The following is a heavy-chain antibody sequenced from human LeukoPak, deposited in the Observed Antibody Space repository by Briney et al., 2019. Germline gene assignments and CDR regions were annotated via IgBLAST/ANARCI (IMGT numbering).Heavy chain of an antibody. D-gene: IGHD2/OR15-2a*01. J-gene: IGHJ4*02. CDR2: INPHSGAT. CDR3: ARVGFANSFDS. Sequence: ASVKVSCKASGYIFTACYMHWVRQAPGQGLEWMGWINPHSGATNYAQKLQGRVTMTRDTSISTAYMELSRLKSDDTAMYYCARVGFANSFDSWGQGTLVTVSS. V-gene: IGHV1-2*02. CDR1: GYIFTACY.